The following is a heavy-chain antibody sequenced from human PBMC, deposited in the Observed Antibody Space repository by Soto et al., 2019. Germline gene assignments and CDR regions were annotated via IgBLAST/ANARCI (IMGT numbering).Heavy chain of an antibody. CDR3: TTHGDLGL. V-gene: IGHV3-15*01. CDR2: IKSKTEGGTT. Sequence: EVQLVESGGGLVKPGGSLRLSCAASGFTFSNAWMSWVRQAPGKGLEWVGRIKSKTEGGTTDYAAPVKGRFTISRDDSKNTLYLQMNSLKTEDTAVYYCTTHGDLGLWGRGTLVTVSS. D-gene: IGHD4-17*01. J-gene: IGHJ2*01. CDR1: GFTFSNAW.